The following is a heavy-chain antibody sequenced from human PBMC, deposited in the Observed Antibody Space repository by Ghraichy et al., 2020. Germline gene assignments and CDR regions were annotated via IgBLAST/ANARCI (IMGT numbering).Heavy chain of an antibody. V-gene: IGHV3-66*01. CDR2: FYSVDTT. J-gene: IGHJ4*02. D-gene: IGHD4-23*01. CDR3: ARGQVVTISTPADY. CDR1: GFTVSTYF. Sequence: GGSLRLSCAASGFTVSTYFMSWVRQAPGKGLEWVSVFYSVDTTYYADSVKSSFTMSRDNSQNTLYLQMNSLRADDTAVYYCARGQVVTISTPADYWGQGTLVTVSS.